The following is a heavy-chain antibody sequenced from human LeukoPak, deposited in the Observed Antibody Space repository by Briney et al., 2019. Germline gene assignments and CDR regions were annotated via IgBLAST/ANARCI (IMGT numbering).Heavy chain of an antibody. CDR3: ARDLIVETTYFDY. Sequence: GGSLRLSCAASGFTFNTYNMNWVRQAPGKGLEWVSYISSSSSTIYYADSVKGRFTISRDNAKNSLFLQMNSLRAEDTAVYYCARDLIVETTYFDYWGQGTLVTVSS. J-gene: IGHJ4*02. CDR2: ISSSSSTI. CDR1: GFTFNTYN. D-gene: IGHD1-26*01. V-gene: IGHV3-48*04.